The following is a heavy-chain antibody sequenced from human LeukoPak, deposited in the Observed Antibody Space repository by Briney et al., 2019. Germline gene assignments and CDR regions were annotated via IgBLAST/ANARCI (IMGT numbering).Heavy chain of an antibody. CDR2: IKQDGSEK. CDR3: ARGIQLWSHIYYYYYMDV. D-gene: IGHD5-18*01. Sequence: GGSLRLSCAASGFTFSSYWMSWVRQAPGKGLEWVANIKQDGSEKYYVDSVKGRFTISRDNAKNSLYLQMNSLRAEDTAVYYCARGIQLWSHIYYYYYMDVWGKGTTVTISS. J-gene: IGHJ6*03. CDR1: GFTFSSYW. V-gene: IGHV3-7*01.